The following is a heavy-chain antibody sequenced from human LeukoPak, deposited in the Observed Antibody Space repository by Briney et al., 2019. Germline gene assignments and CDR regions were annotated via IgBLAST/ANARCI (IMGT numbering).Heavy chain of an antibody. CDR3: AKDLSREYSYGFFDY. J-gene: IGHJ4*02. CDR2: IKQDGSEK. CDR1: GFTFSSYW. V-gene: IGHV3-7*03. D-gene: IGHD5-18*01. Sequence: GGSLRLSCAASGFTFSSYWMSWVRQAPGKGLEWVANIKQDGSEKYYVDSVKGRFTISRDNAKNSLYLQMNSLRAEDTALYYCAKDLSREYSYGFFDYWGQGTLVTVSS.